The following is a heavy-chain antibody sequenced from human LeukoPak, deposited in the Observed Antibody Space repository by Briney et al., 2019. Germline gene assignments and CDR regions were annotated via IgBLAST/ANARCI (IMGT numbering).Heavy chain of an antibody. CDR1: GFTFSHYG. V-gene: IGHV3-30*02. Sequence: GGSLRLSCAASGFTFSHYGMHWVRQAPSKGLEWVAFIRYDGSNKSYADSVKGRFTISRDNSKNTLYLQMNSLRAEDTAVYYCAKDSSVGYSDWLAPGGDPYYMDVWGKGTTVTSSS. D-gene: IGHD3-9*01. CDR2: IRYDGSNK. CDR3: AKDSSVGYSDWLAPGGDPYYMDV. J-gene: IGHJ6*03.